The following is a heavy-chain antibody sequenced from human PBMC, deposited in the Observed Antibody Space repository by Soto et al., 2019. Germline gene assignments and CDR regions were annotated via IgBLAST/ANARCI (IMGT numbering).Heavy chain of an antibody. CDR3: ARVLRGYYYGSGSYFFDY. V-gene: IGHV4-39*07. Sequence: SETLSLTCTVSGGSISSSTYYWDWIRQPPGKGLEWIGEINHSGSTNYNPSLKSRVTISVDTSKNQFSLKLSSVTAADTAVYYCARVLRGYYYGSGSYFFDYWGQGTLVTVSS. D-gene: IGHD3-10*01. J-gene: IGHJ4*02. CDR2: INHSGST. CDR1: GGSISSSTYY.